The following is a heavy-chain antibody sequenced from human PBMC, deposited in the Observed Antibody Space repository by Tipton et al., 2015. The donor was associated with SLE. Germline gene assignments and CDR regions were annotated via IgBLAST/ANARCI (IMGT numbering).Heavy chain of an antibody. J-gene: IGHJ6*02. CDR2: IYYSGST. CDR3: ARCYSNYGHYFYAMDV. Sequence: TLSLTCTVSGGSISRGGYIWSWIRQPPGKGLEWIGYIYYSGSTYYNPSLKSRVTISVDTSKSQFSLKLSSVTAADTAVYYCARCYSNYGHYFYAMDVWGQGTTVTVSS. D-gene: IGHD4-11*01. V-gene: IGHV4-30-4*01. CDR1: GGSISRGGYI.